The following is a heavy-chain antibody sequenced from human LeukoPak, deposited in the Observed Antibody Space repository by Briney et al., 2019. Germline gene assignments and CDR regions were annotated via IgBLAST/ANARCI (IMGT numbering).Heavy chain of an antibody. V-gene: IGHV3-49*03. J-gene: IGHJ4*02. CDR1: GFTFGDYA. Sequence: PGGSLRLSCTASGFTFGDYAMSWFRQAPGKGLEWVGFIRSKAYGGTTEYAASVKGRFTISRDDSKCIAYLQMNSLKTEDTAVYYCTREKEAFTMIVDYWGQGTLVTVSS. D-gene: IGHD3-22*01. CDR3: TREKEAFTMIVDY. CDR2: IRSKAYGGTT.